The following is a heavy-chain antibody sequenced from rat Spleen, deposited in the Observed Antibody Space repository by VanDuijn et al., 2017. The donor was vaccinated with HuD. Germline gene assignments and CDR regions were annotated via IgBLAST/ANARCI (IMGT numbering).Heavy chain of an antibody. Sequence: EVKLVESGGALVQPGRPLKISCADSELNFSDYDMAWVRQTPATGLEWIASISTGGTNTYYRDSVKGRFTISRDDAKNTQYLQMDSLRSEDTATYYCARHGGLRNWFAYWGQGTLVTVSS. D-gene: IGHD1-11*01. CDR3: ARHGGLRNWFAY. J-gene: IGHJ3*01. V-gene: IGHV5S13*01. CDR1: ELNFSDYD. CDR2: ISTGGTNT.